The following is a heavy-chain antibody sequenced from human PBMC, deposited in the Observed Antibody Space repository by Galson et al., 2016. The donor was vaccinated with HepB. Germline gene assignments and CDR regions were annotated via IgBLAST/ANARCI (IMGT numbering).Heavy chain of an antibody. V-gene: IGHV1-3*02. Sequence: QSGAEVKKPGESLRISCKASGYSFTKSAMHWVRQAPGQRPEWMAWSTVVNGNTRYSQEFQDRVTITSDTASSVVYRELTSLRSDDAAVYYCARDGWELRRGPPGNVWGQGTTVTVSS. CDR2: STVVNGNT. CDR1: GYSFTKSA. D-gene: IGHD1-26*01. J-gene: IGHJ6*02. CDR3: ARDGWELRRGPPGNV.